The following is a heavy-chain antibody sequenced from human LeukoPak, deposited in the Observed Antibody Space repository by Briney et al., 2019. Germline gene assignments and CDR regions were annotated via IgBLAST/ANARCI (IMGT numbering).Heavy chain of an antibody. Sequence: GGSLRLSCAPSGFTVSSNYMSWVRQAPGKGLEWVSAISGSGGSTYYADSVKGRFTISRDNSKNTLYLQMNSLRAEDTAVYYCAKVLRFLEWSPMDVWGQGTTVTVSS. V-gene: IGHV3-23*01. CDR1: GFTVSSNY. CDR2: ISGSGGST. J-gene: IGHJ6*02. D-gene: IGHD3-3*01. CDR3: AKVLRFLEWSPMDV.